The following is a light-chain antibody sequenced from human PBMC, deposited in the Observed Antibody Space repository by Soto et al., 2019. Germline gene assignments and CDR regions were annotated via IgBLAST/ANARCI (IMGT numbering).Light chain of an antibody. CDR2: GAS. V-gene: IGKV3-15*01. CDR3: QQYNNWPKT. Sequence: EIVMTQSPATLSVSPGERATLSCRASQSISNNLAWYQQKPGQAPRLLIYGASTRATGIPASFSGSGSGTEFTLSISSLQSEDFAVYYCQQYNNWPKTFGRGTQVDIK. J-gene: IGKJ1*01. CDR1: QSISNN.